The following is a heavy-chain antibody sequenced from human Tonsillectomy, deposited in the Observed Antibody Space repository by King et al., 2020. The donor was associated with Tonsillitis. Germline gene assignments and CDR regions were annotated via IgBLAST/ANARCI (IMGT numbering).Heavy chain of an antibody. Sequence: VQLVESGEGLVQPGGSLRLSCVASGFTFSSYAMYWVRQAPGKGLEYVSAINSNGGSTYYADSVKGRFTISRDNSKNTLYLQMDSLRAEDMAVYYCARRDTAMAYFDYWGQGTLVTVSS. D-gene: IGHD5-18*01. CDR2: INSNGGST. J-gene: IGHJ4*02. V-gene: IGHV3-64*02. CDR1: GFTFSSYA. CDR3: ARRDTAMAYFDY.